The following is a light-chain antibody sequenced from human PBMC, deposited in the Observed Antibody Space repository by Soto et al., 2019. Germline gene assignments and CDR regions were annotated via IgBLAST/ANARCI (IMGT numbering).Light chain of an antibody. CDR3: QQLNSYLIT. V-gene: IGKV1-9*01. Sequence: IQMTQYQSSLSASVGDRVAITCRASHSISSYLNWYPQKPVKAPKLLIYAASTLHTGVPSRFSGSGSGTEFTLTISSLQPEDFATYYCQQLNSYLITFGQGTRLEIK. CDR2: AAS. CDR1: HSISSY. J-gene: IGKJ5*01.